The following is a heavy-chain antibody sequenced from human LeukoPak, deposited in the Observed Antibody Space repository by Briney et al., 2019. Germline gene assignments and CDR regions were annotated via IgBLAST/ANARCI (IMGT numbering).Heavy chain of an antibody. Sequence: QPGESLRLPCAASGFTFSSYAMHWVRQAPGKGLEWVAVISYDGSNKYYADSVKGRFTISRDNSKNTLYLQMNSLRAEDTAVYYCARARRGIAAADGLDYWGQGTLITVSS. CDR2: ISYDGSNK. CDR1: GFTFSSYA. V-gene: IGHV3-30-3*01. J-gene: IGHJ4*02. D-gene: IGHD6-13*01. CDR3: ARARRGIAAADGLDY.